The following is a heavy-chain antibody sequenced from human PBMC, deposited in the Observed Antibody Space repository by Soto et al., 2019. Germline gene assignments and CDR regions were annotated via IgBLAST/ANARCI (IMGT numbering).Heavy chain of an antibody. CDR1: GGSISSGGYS. D-gene: IGHD1-1*01. V-gene: IGHV4-30-2*01. J-gene: IGHJ5*02. Sequence: QLQLQESGSGLVRPSQTLSLTCAVSGGSISSGGYSWNWIRQPPGKGLEWIGYIYHSGSTLYNPSRRSRLTISVDKSKNQFSLQLSSVTAADTAVYYCARDQLEGNWFDPWGQGTLVTVSS. CDR3: ARDQLEGNWFDP. CDR2: IYHSGST.